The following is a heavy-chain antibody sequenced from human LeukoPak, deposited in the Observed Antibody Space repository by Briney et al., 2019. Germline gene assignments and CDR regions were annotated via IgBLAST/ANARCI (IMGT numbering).Heavy chain of an antibody. CDR1: GFTFSSYA. Sequence: GGPLRLSCAASGFTFSSYAMSWVRQAPGKGLEWVSAISGSGGSTYYADSVKGRFTISRDNSRNTLYLQMNSPRAEDTAVYYCAILPGYSSGWYEVNYWGQGTLVTVSS. D-gene: IGHD6-13*01. J-gene: IGHJ4*02. V-gene: IGHV3-23*01. CDR2: ISGSGGST. CDR3: AILPGYSSGWYEVNY.